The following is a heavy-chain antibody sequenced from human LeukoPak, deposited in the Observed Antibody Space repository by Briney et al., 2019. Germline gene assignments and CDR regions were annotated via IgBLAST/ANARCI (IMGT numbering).Heavy chain of an antibody. J-gene: IGHJ4*02. CDR3: ARAHLSSGRIGYRTLDY. V-gene: IGHV3-48*01. CDR2: ISIRGDTI. CDR1: GLTFSSYS. D-gene: IGHD6-25*01. Sequence: GGSLRLSCEPSGLTFSSYSMNWVRQAPGRGLKWVSYISIRGDTIYYADSVKGRFTVSRDNVKNSLYLHMNSLRAEDTAVYFCARAHLSSGRIGYRTLDYWGQGTLVTVSS.